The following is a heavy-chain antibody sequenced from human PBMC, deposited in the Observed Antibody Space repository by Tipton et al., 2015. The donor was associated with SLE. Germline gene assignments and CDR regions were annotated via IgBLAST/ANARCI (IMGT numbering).Heavy chain of an antibody. CDR2: IGIAGDP. J-gene: IGHJ4*02. Sequence: SLRLSCAASGFTVSNNYMSWVRQATGKGLEWVSAIGIAGDPYYPGSVKGRFTISRENAKNSLYLQMNSLRAEDTAVYYCAKDLRRSYYFDYWGQGTLVTVSS. CDR3: AKDLRRSYYFDY. CDR1: GFTVSNNY. V-gene: IGHV3-13*05. D-gene: IGHD1-26*01.